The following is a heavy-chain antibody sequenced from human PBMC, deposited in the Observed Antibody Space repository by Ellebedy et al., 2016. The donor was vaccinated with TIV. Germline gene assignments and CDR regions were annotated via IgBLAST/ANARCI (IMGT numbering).Heavy chain of an antibody. V-gene: IGHV1-46*01. J-gene: IGHJ4*02. CDR2: INPSGGSA. CDR3: TCLQLGIADYFDY. Sequence: ASVKVSCKASGYTFTKYYMHWVRQAPGQGLEWMGMINPSGGSASYAQKFQGRVTMTRDTSTSTVYMELSSLRSEDTAVYYCTCLQLGIADYFDYWGQGALVTVSS. CDR1: GYTFTKYY. D-gene: IGHD6-13*01.